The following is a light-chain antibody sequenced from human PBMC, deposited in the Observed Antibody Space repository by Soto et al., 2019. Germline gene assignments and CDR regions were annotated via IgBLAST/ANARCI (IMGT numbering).Light chain of an antibody. CDR3: AAWDSSLSAVL. V-gene: IGLV1-51*01. Sequence: QSVLTQPPSVSAAPGQRVTISCSGSSSNIGSNYVSWYHQLPGTAPKLLIYGNNKRPSDIPDRFSGSKSGTSATLDITGLQTDDEGDYYCAAWDSSLSAVLFGGGTKLTVL. J-gene: IGLJ3*02. CDR1: SSNIGSNY. CDR2: GNN.